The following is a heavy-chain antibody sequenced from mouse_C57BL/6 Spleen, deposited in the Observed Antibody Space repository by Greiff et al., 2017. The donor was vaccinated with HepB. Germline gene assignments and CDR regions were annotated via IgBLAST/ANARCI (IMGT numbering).Heavy chain of an antibody. CDR1: GFNIKNTY. CDR2: IDPANGNT. V-gene: IGHV14-3*01. J-gene: IGHJ3*01. D-gene: IGHD1-1*01. Sequence: EVQLKESVAELVRPGASVKLSCTASGFNIKNTYMHWVKQRPEQGLEWIGRIDPANGNTKYAPKFQGKATITADTSSNTAYLQLSSLTSEDTAIYYCARGIYYYGSSYGPGFAYWGQGTLVTVSA. CDR3: ARGIYYYGSSYGPGFAY.